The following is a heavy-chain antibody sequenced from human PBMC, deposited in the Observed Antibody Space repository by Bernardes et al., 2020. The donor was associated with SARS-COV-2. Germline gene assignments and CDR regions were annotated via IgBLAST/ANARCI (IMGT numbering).Heavy chain of an antibody. Sequence: ASVKVSCKASGYTFTSCGISWVRQAPGQGLEWMGWISAYNGNTNYAQKLQGRVTMTTDTSTSTAYMELRSLRSDDTAVYYCARVIVGSSWYMDYYYYYGMDVWGQGTTVTVSS. CDR2: ISAYNGNT. CDR1: GYTFTSCG. J-gene: IGHJ6*02. CDR3: ARVIVGSSWYMDYYYYYGMDV. V-gene: IGHV1-18*01. D-gene: IGHD6-13*01.